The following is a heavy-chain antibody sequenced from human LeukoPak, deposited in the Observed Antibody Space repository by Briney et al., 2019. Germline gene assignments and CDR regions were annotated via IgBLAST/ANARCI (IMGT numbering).Heavy chain of an antibody. CDR1: GFTFRNYA. V-gene: IGHV3-23*01. Sequence: GGSLRLSCAASGFTFRNYAMSWVRQAPGKWLEWISGISNSDGRTYYADSVKGRFTISRDNSKNTVYLQMNSLRVEDAAVYYCARGLFLSGYLDAFDIWGQGTVVTVSS. CDR3: ARGLFLSGYLDAFDI. D-gene: IGHD3-22*01. CDR2: ISNSDGRT. J-gene: IGHJ3*02.